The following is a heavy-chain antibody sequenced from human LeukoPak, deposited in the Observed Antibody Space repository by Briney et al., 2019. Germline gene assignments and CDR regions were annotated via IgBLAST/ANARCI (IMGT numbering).Heavy chain of an antibody. V-gene: IGHV3-23*01. CDR1: GFTFSSYA. CDR3: AKMNCGGDCYSELYYFDY. D-gene: IGHD2-21*02. Sequence: GGSLGLSCAASGFTFSSYAMSWVRQAPGKGLEWVSAISGSGGSTYYADSVKGRFTISRDNSKNTLYLQMNSLRAEDTAVYYCAKMNCGGDCYSELYYFDYWGQGTLVTVSS. CDR2: ISGSGGST. J-gene: IGHJ4*02.